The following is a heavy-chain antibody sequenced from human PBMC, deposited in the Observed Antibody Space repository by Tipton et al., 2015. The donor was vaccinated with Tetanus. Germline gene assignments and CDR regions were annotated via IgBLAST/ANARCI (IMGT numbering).Heavy chain of an antibody. CDR3: ASGWRYYYDTTGFSDY. J-gene: IGHJ4*02. Sequence: TLSLTCAVYGGSFSGYFWSWIRQPPGKGLEWIGEINHSGNTNYNPSLKSRVTMSVDTSKNQFSLKLSSVTAADTAVYYCASGWRYYYDTTGFSDYWGQGTRVTVSS. CDR1: GGSFSGYF. CDR2: INHSGNT. D-gene: IGHD3-22*01. V-gene: IGHV4-34*01.